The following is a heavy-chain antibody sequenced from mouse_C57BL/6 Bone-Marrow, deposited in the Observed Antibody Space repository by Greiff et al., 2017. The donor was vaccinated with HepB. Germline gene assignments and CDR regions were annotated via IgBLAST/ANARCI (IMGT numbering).Heavy chain of an antibody. CDR1: GFTFSSYA. V-gene: IGHV5-4*01. D-gene: IGHD2-10*01. J-gene: IGHJ3*01. CDR3: ARAYYGNYGVAY. Sequence: EVQGVESGGGLVKPGGSLKLSCAASGFTFSSYAMSWVRQTPEKRLEWVATISDGGSYTYYPDNVKGRFTISRDNAKNNLYRQMSHLKSEDTAMYYCARAYYGNYGVAYWGQGTLVTVSA. CDR2: ISDGGSYT.